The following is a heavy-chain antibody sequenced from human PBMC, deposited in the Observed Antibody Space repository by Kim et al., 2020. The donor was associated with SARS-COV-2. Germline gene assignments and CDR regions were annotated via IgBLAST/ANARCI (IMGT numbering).Heavy chain of an antibody. D-gene: IGHD2-15*01. CDR2: LNTDGSST. CDR3: TRGGHGHCSGDSCYPGGF. CDR1: GFAFSNYW. V-gene: IGHV3-74*01. J-gene: IGHJ4*02. Sequence: GGSLRLSCAASGFAFSNYWMHWVRQAPGKGLVWVSRLNTDGSSTYYADSVKGRFTISRDNGRNTLYLQMNGLRAEDAAVYYCTRGGHGHCSGDSCYPGGFWGKGSRVTVSA.